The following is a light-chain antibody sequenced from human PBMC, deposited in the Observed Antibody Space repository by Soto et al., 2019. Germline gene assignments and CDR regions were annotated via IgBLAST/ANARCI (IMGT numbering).Light chain of an antibody. CDR1: QSVSITY. CDR3: QQASTFPQA. V-gene: IGKV3D-20*02. J-gene: IGKJ1*01. Sequence: EIVLTQSPATLSLSPGERATLSCRASQSVSITYLAWYQQKRGQAPRLLIYGASNRATGIPERFSGSGSGTDFTLTISRLEPEDFATYYCQQASTFPQAFGRGTKV. CDR2: GAS.